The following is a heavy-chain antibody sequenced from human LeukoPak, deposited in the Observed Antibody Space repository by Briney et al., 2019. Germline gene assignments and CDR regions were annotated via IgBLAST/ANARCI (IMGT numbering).Heavy chain of an antibody. CDR3: VKGRHPYSSYSGTFDPDYYSGMDV. CDR2: INGRSTSI. J-gene: IGHJ6*02. Sequence: GGSLRLSCVAAGFPFNTYAMTWVRQAPGKGPEWVSVINGRSTSIYYAESVKGRFTISRDNSKNTLYLQMNFLRAGDTAVYYCVKGRHPYSSYSGTFDPDYYSGMDVWGQGTTVIVSS. V-gene: IGHV3-23*01. CDR1: GFPFNTYA. D-gene: IGHD3-10*01.